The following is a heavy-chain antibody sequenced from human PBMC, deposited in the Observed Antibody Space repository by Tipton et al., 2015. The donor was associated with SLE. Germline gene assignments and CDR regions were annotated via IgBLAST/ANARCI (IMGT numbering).Heavy chain of an antibody. CDR2: IYYNGNA. J-gene: IGHJ4*02. CDR1: GGSISSYY. D-gene: IGHD3-3*01. Sequence: TLSLTCTVSGGSISSYYWSWIRQPPGKGLEWIAYIYYNGNANYNPSLKSRVTISVDTSKNQFSLKLSSVTAADTAVYYCARGWDYDFWSGYADYWGQGTLVTVSS. CDR3: ARGWDYDFWSGYADY. V-gene: IGHV4-59*12.